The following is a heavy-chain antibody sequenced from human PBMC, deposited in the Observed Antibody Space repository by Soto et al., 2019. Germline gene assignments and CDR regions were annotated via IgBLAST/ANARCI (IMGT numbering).Heavy chain of an antibody. D-gene: IGHD3-22*01. V-gene: IGHV3-21*01. CDR1: GFTFSSYS. J-gene: IGHJ4*02. CDR2: ISSSSSYI. Sequence: GGSLRLSCAASGFTFSSYSMNWVRQAPGKGLEWVSSISSSSSYIYYADSVKGRFTISRDNAKNSLYLQMNNLRAEDTAVYYCASKYYDSSGYYDYWGQGTLVTVSS. CDR3: ASKYYDSSGYYDY.